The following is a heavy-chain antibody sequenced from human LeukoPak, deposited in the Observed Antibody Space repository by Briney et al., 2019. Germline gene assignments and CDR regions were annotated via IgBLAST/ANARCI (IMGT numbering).Heavy chain of an antibody. CDR2: ISSSSSTI. Sequence: GGSLRLSCAASGFTFGSYSMDGVRQAPGKGLEWVSYISSSSSTIYYADSVKGRFTISRDNAKNSLYLQMNSLRDEDTAVYYCARDPYYDILTGYFPNAFDIWGQGTMVTVSS. CDR1: GFTFGSYS. CDR3: ARDPYYDILTGYFPNAFDI. J-gene: IGHJ3*02. D-gene: IGHD3-9*01. V-gene: IGHV3-48*02.